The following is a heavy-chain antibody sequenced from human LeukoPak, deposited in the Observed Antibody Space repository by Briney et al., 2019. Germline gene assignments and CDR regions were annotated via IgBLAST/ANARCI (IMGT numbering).Heavy chain of an antibody. Sequence: ASVKVSCKASGYTFTGHFMHWVRQAPGQGLEWMGWINTNTGNPTYAQGFTGRFVFSLDTSVSTAYLQISSLKAEDTAVYYCARALDQWHRELSSFDPWGQGTLVTVSS. CDR1: GYTFTGHF. CDR3: ARALDQWHRELSSFDP. V-gene: IGHV7-4-1*02. CDR2: INTNTGNP. J-gene: IGHJ5*02. D-gene: IGHD1-26*01.